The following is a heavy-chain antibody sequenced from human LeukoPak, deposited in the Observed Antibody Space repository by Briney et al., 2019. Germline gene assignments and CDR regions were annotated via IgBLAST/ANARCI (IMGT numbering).Heavy chain of an antibody. CDR2: INHSGST. V-gene: IGHV4-34*01. CDR1: GGSFSGYY. D-gene: IGHD6-13*01. CDR3: ARGGSLSSWFYYYYMDV. Sequence: SETLSLTCAVYGGSFSGYYWSWIRQPPGKGLEWIGEINHSGSTNYNPSLKSRVTISVDTSKNQFSLKLSSVTAADTAVYYCARGGSLSSWFYYYYMDVWGKGTTVTVSS. J-gene: IGHJ6*03.